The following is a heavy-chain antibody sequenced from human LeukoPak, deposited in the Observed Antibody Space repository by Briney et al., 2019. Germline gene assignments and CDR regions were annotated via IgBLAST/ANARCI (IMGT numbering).Heavy chain of an antibody. J-gene: IGHJ3*02. Sequence: KPSGTLSLTCAASGGSISSSNWWSWVRQPPGKGLEWIGEIYHSGSTNCNPSLKSRVTISVDKSKNQFSLKLSSVTAADTAVYYCARRPAAVAAKGAFDIWGQGTMVTVSS. CDR1: GGSISSSNW. D-gene: IGHD6-19*01. V-gene: IGHV4-4*02. CDR2: IYHSGST. CDR3: ARRPAAVAAKGAFDI.